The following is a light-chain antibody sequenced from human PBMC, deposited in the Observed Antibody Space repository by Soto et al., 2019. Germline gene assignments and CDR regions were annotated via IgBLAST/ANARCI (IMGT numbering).Light chain of an antibody. CDR2: AAS. Sequence: DIQMTQSPSSLSASVGDRVTITCRASQGIRNDLGWYQQKPGKAPKRLIYAASSLPSGVPSRFSCSRFGTEFDLTISRLQPEVFATFSCLNHNSYPLTFGQGTKVELK. CDR1: QGIRND. CDR3: LNHNSYPLT. V-gene: IGKV1-17*01. J-gene: IGKJ1*01.